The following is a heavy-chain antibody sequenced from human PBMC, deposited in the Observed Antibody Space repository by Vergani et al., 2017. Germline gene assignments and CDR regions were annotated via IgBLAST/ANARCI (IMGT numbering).Heavy chain of an antibody. CDR1: GITFWKFG. CDR3: AREYYYDSSGYYPFDY. J-gene: IGHJ4*02. Sequence: EVQLLESGGGLVQPGGSLRLSCEASGITFWKFGMHWVRQGPGKGLEWVSGINWNGGSTGYADSVKGRFTISRDNAKNSLYLQMNSLRAEDTALYYCAREYYYDSSGYYPFDYWGQGTLVTVSS. V-gene: IGHV3-20*04. CDR2: INWNGGST. D-gene: IGHD3-22*01.